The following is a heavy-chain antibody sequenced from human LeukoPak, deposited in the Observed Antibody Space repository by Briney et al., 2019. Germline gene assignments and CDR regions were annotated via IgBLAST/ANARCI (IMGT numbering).Heavy chain of an antibody. CDR3: ARDGDCSSTSCYDAFDI. J-gene: IGHJ3*02. D-gene: IGHD2-2*01. V-gene: IGHV1-69*13. Sequence: ASVKVSCKASGGTFSSSYAISWVRQAPGQGLAWMGRIIPVFGIANYAQKFQGRVTITADESTSTTYMELSSLRSEDTAVYYCARDGDCSSTSCYDAFDIWGQGTMVTVSS. CDR1: GGTFSSSYA. CDR2: IIPVFGIA.